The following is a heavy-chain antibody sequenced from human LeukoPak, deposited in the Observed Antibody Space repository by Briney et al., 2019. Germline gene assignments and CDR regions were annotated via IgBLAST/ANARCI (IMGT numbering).Heavy chain of an antibody. J-gene: IGHJ3*02. Sequence: PGGSLRLSCAASGFTFDDYGMSWVRQAPGKGLEWVSGINWNGGSTGYADSVKGRFTISRDNDKNSLYLQMNSLRAEDTALYYCAREFPITMIVVALPHNHDAFDIWGQGTMVTVSS. CDR1: GFTFDDYG. CDR3: AREFPITMIVVALPHNHDAFDI. D-gene: IGHD3-22*01. CDR2: INWNGGST. V-gene: IGHV3-20*04.